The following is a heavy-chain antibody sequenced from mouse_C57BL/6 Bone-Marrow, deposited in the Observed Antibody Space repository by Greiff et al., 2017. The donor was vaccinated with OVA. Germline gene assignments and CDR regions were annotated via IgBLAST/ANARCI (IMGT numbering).Heavy chain of an antibody. J-gene: IGHJ4*01. V-gene: IGHV5-4*01. Sequence: EVMLVESGGGLVKPGGSLKLSCAASGFTFSSYAMSWVRQTPEKRLEWVATISDGGSYTYYPDNVKGRFTISRDNAKNNLYLQMSHLKSEDTAMYYCARDGYDYSYYYAMDYWGQGTSVTGSS. D-gene: IGHD2-4*01. CDR1: GFTFSSYA. CDR3: ARDGYDYSYYYAMDY. CDR2: ISDGGSYT.